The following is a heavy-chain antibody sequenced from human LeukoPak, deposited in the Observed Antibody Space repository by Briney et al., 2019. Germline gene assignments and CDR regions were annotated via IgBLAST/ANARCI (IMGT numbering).Heavy chain of an antibody. D-gene: IGHD3-10*01. Sequence: PGRSLRLSCAASGFTFSSYGMHWVRQAPGKGLEWVAVISYDGSNKYYADSVKGRFTISRDNSKNTLYLQMNSLRAEDTAVYYCAKGGFDYWGQGTLVTASS. J-gene: IGHJ4*02. V-gene: IGHV3-30*18. CDR2: ISYDGSNK. CDR1: GFTFSSYG. CDR3: AKGGFDY.